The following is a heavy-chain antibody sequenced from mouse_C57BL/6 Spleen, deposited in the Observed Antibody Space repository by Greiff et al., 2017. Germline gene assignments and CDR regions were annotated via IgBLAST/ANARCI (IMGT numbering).Heavy chain of an antibody. CDR3: GRTKVSYYDYTDGAFDY. CDR1: GYTFTSYW. V-gene: IGHV1-72*01. Sequence: QVQLQQPGAELVKPGASVKLSCKASGYTFTSYWMHWVKQRPGRGLEWIGRIDPNSGGTKNNEKFKSKATLTVDKPSSTAYMQLSSRTTEDSAVYYCGRTKVSYYDYTDGAFDYWGQGTTLTVSS. CDR2: IDPNSGGT. J-gene: IGHJ2*01. D-gene: IGHD2-4*01.